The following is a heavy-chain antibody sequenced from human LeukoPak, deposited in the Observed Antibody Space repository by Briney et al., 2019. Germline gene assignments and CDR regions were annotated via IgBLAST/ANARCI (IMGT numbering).Heavy chain of an antibody. CDR1: GYTFTSYG. Sequence: ASVKVSCKASGYTFTSYGISWVRQAPGQGLEWMGWISAYNGNANYAQKLQGRVTMTTDTSTSTAYMELRSLRSDDTAVYYCARVGYCSSTSCYTGRTGLGYYYMDVWGKGTTVTVSS. V-gene: IGHV1-18*01. J-gene: IGHJ6*03. CDR2: ISAYNGNA. D-gene: IGHD2-2*02. CDR3: ARVGYCSSTSCYTGRTGLGYYYMDV.